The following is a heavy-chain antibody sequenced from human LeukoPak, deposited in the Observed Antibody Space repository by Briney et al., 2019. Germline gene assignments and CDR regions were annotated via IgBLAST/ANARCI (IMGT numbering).Heavy chain of an antibody. D-gene: IGHD4-17*01. CDR2: ISGGGETT. V-gene: IGHV3-23*01. CDR1: GFTFSSYA. J-gene: IGHJ4*02. CDR3: ARDYADYVGYFFFDY. Sequence: SLRLSCAASGFTFSSYAMNWVRQAPGKGLEWVSSISGGGETTYYADSAKGRFTISRDNSQNTLYLQMNSLRAEDTAVYYCARDYADYVGYFFFDYWGQGTLVTVSS.